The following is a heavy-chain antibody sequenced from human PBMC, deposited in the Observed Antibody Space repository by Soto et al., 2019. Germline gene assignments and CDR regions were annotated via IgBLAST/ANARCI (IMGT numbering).Heavy chain of an antibody. CDR3: ARDSSSWYFVAY. D-gene: IGHD6-13*01. J-gene: IGHJ4*02. CDR2: IIPLWGST. V-gene: IGHV1-69*01. CDR1: GGTLSSFA. Sequence: QVQLVQSGAEVKKPGSSVKVSCKASGGTLSSFAISWVRQAPGQGLEWIGGIIPLWGSTSYAQKFQGRVTITADESTNTAYMELNGLRSEDTAVYYCARDSSSWYFVAYWGQGTLVTVSS.